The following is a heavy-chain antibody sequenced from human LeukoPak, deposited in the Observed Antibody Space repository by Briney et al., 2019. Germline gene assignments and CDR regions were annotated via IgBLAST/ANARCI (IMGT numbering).Heavy chain of an antibody. CDR3: ARDRGTMVRGVIDY. CDR1: GGSISSYY. Sequence: SETLSLTCTVSGGSISSYYWSWIRQPPGKGLEWIGYIYYSGSTNYNPSLKSRVTISVDTSKNQFSLKLSSVTAADTAVYYCARDRGTMVRGVIDYWGQGTLVTVSS. J-gene: IGHJ4*02. D-gene: IGHD3-10*01. CDR2: IYYSGST. V-gene: IGHV4-59*12.